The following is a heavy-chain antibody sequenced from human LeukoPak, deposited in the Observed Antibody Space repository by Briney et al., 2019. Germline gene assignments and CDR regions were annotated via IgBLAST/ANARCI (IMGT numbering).Heavy chain of an antibody. CDR3: ARDLGYYDSSGYPGDY. V-gene: IGHV1-2*02. D-gene: IGHD3-22*01. J-gene: IGHJ4*02. CDR1: GYTFTDYY. Sequence: ASVKVSCKASGYTFTDYYIHWVRQAPGQGLEWMAWMNPNSGGTSFAQKFQGRVTMTRDMSTSTVYMELSSLRSEDTAVYYCARDLGYYDSSGYPGDYWGQGTLVTVSS. CDR2: MNPNSGGT.